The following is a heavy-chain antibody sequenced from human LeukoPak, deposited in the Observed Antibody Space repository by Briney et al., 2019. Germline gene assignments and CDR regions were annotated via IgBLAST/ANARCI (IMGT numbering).Heavy chain of an antibody. CDR2: LTGSRDST. Sequence: AGGSLSLSCAASRFTFNTYVMDWVRPAPGKGLEWVSSLTGSRDSTFYAGSVKGRITISRDNSKNTLYLQINSLRADDTAVYYCAKSHHVTAIDYWGQGTLVTVSS. CDR3: AKSHHVTAIDY. CDR1: RFTFNTYV. V-gene: IGHV3-23*01. D-gene: IGHD2-21*02. J-gene: IGHJ4*02.